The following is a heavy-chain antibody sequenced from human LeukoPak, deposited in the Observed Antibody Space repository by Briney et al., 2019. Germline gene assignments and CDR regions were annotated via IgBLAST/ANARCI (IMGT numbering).Heavy chain of an antibody. D-gene: IGHD2-8*02. CDR1: GFTFSTYW. Sequence: GGSLRLSCAASGFTFSTYWMHWVRQAPGKGLVWVSRINTDGSNTNYADSVRGRFTISRDDANNRLYLQMTSLRAEDTAVYYCMPGRGYWGQGTLVAVSS. J-gene: IGHJ4*02. CDR2: INTDGSNT. V-gene: IGHV3-74*01. CDR3: MPGRGY.